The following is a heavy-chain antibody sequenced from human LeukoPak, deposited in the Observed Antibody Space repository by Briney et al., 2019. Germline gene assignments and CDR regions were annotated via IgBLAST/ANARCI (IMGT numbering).Heavy chain of an antibody. CDR1: GGSISSGSYY. Sequence: PSQTLSLTCAVSGGSISSGSYYWSWIRQPAGKGLEWIVRIYTSGSTNYNPSLKSRVTISVDTSKNQLSLKLSSVTAADTAVYYCAREGCTNGVCFLYYYYMDVWGKGTTVTVSS. CDR2: IYTSGST. V-gene: IGHV4-61*02. J-gene: IGHJ6*03. CDR3: AREGCTNGVCFLYYYYMDV. D-gene: IGHD2-8*01.